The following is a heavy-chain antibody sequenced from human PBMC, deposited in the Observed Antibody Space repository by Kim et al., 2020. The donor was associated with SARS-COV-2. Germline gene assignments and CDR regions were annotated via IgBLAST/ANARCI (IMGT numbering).Heavy chain of an antibody. V-gene: IGHV3-21*01. D-gene: IGHD3-22*01. J-gene: IGHJ4*02. CDR3: AGVGYYYDSSGIDFDY. Sequence: SVQGRFTNSRENAKNSLYLQMNSLRAEDTAVYYCAGVGYYYDSSGIDFDYWGQGTLVTVSS.